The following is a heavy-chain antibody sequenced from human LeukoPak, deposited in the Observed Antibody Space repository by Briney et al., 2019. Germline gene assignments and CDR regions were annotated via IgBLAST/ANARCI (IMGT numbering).Heavy chain of an antibody. J-gene: IGHJ4*02. V-gene: IGHV1-2*02. Sequence: ASVKVSCKASGYSFTGYYMHWVRQAPGQGLEWMGWINPHSGGTNYAQKFQGRVTMTRDTSISTAYMELSRLRSDDTAMYYCARAPSSTSGTTFGYWGRGTLVTVSP. CDR3: ARAPSSTSGTTFGY. D-gene: IGHD1-1*01. CDR2: INPHSGGT. CDR1: GYSFTGYY.